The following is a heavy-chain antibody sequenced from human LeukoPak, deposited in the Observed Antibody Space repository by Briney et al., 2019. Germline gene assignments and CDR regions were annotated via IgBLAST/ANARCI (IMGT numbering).Heavy chain of an antibody. J-gene: IGHJ4*02. Sequence: GGSLRLSCAASGFTFDDYAMHWVRQAPGKGLEWVSGISWNSGSIGYADSVKGRFTISRDNAKNSLYLQMNSLRAEDTALYYCAKAGDCSGGSCQAIYYFDYWGQGTLVTVSS. D-gene: IGHD2-15*01. CDR2: ISWNSGSI. V-gene: IGHV3-9*01. CDR1: GFTFDDYA. CDR3: AKAGDCSGGSCQAIYYFDY.